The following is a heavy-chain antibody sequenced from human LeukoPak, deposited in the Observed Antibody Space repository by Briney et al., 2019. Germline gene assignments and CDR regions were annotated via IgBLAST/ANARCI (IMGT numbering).Heavy chain of an antibody. J-gene: IGHJ3*02. V-gene: IGHV3-7*01. CDR1: GFTFSSYA. D-gene: IGHD3-22*01. Sequence: QSGGSLRLSCAASGFTFSSYAMHWVRQAPGKGLEWVANIKQDGSEKYYVDSVKGRFTISRDNAKNSLYLQMNSLRAEDTAVYYCARETTVGYDSSGYAPRDAFDIWGQGTMVTVSS. CDR2: IKQDGSEK. CDR3: ARETTVGYDSSGYAPRDAFDI.